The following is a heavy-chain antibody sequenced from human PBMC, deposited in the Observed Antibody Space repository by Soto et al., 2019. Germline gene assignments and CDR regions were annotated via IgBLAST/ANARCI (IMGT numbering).Heavy chain of an antibody. Sequence: QVQLVESGGGVVQPGRSLRLSCAASGFTFSSYGMHWVRQAPGKGLEWVAVIWYDGSNKYYADSVKGRFTISRDNSKNTLYLQMNSLRAEDTAVYYCAREGGRITIFGEGADYWGQGTLVTVSS. CDR3: AREGGRITIFGEGADY. CDR1: GFTFSSYG. D-gene: IGHD3-3*01. J-gene: IGHJ4*02. V-gene: IGHV3-33*01. CDR2: IWYDGSNK.